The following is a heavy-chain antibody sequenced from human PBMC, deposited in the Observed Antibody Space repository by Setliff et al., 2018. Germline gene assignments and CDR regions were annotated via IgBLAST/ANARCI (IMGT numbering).Heavy chain of an antibody. V-gene: IGHV1-69*06. CDR2: IIPIFGTA. CDR3: AREDGTYYNFWSGYSTTPYYGMDV. D-gene: IGHD3-3*01. J-gene: IGHJ6*02. CDR1: GGTFSSYA. Sequence: SVKVSCKASGGTFSSYAISWVRQAPGQGLEWMGRIIPIFGTANYAQKFQGRVTITADKSTSTAYRELSSLRSEDTAVYYCAREDGTYYNFWSGYSTTPYYGMDVWGQGTTVTVSS.